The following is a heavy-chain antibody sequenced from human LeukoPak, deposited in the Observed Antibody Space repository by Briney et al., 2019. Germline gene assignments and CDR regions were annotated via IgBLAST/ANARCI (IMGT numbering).Heavy chain of an antibody. CDR3: ARGSNWFDP. V-gene: IGHV4-59*02. Sequence: SETLSLTCTVSGGSVSDYYWSWIRQSPGKGLEWIGYIYYSGSTNYNPSLKSRVTISVDTSKNQFSLKLSSVTAADTAVYYCARGSNWFDPWGQGTLVTVSS. J-gene: IGHJ5*02. CDR1: GGSVSDYY. CDR2: IYYSGST.